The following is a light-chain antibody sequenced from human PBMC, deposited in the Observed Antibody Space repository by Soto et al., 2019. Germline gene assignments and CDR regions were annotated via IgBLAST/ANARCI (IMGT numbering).Light chain of an antibody. CDR1: QTVSSSY. CDR2: GAS. Sequence: EIVLKQSPGTLSLSPGERATLSCRASQTVSSSYLAWYQQKPGQPPRLLIYGASSRATGIPDRFSGSGSGTDFTLTISRLDPEDFAVYYCQQYGSSPPMYTFGQGTKLEIK. V-gene: IGKV3-20*01. J-gene: IGKJ2*01. CDR3: QQYGSSPPMYT.